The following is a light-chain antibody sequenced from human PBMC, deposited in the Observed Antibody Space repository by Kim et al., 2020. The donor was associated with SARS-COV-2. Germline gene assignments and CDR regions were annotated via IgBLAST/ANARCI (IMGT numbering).Light chain of an antibody. Sequence: IQLTQSPSSLSASVGYRVTITCRASQDIGGYLAWYQQKPGSAPKLLIYAASTLQSGVPSRFSGRGSGTDFTLTISSLQPEDLATYFCQQVNSFPLVTFGQETRLEIK. CDR1: QDIGGY. J-gene: IGKJ5*01. CDR2: AAS. CDR3: QQVNSFPLVT. V-gene: IGKV1-9*01.